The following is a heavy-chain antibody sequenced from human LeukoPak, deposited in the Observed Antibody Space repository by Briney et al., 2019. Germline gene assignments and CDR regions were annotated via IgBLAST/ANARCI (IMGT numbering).Heavy chain of an antibody. CDR3: AKDSYYYGSGSYDY. V-gene: IGHV3-23*01. CDR1: GFTFSSYA. Sequence: GGSLRLSCAASGFTFSSYAMSWVRQAPGKGLEWVSAISGSGGSTYYADSVKGRFTISRDNSKNTLYLQMNSLRAEDTAVYYCAKDSYYYGSGSYDYWGQGTLVTVSS. CDR2: ISGSGGST. J-gene: IGHJ4*02. D-gene: IGHD3-10*01.